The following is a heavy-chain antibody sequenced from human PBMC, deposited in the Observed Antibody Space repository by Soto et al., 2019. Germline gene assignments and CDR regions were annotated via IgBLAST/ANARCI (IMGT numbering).Heavy chain of an antibody. D-gene: IGHD3-10*01. J-gene: IGHJ6*02. CDR1: GGSFSGYY. CDR2: INHSGST. CDR3: ARGVNGSGSQGSYGMDV. V-gene: IGHV4-34*01. Sequence: PSETLSLTCAVYGGSFSGYYWSWIRQPPGKGLEWIGEINHSGSTNYNPSLKSRVTISVDTSKNQFSLKLSSVTAADTAVYYCARGVNGSGSQGSYGMDVWGQGTTVT.